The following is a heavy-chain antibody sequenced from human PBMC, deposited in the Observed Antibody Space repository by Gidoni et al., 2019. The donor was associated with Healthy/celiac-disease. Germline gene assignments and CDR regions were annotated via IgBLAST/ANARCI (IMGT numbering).Heavy chain of an antibody. CDR1: GSTFTSYA. J-gene: IGHJ1*01. D-gene: IGHD3-22*01. CDR2: VNAGNGNT. Sequence: QVQLVQSGAEVKKPGASVRASCKASGSTFTSYAMHWVPQAAGQSLELMGWVNAGNGNTKYSQEYQGRVAITWNTSASTAYMGLSSLSSEDTAVSYWARGSGYYPKYFQHWGQGTLVTVSS. CDR3: ARGSGYYPKYFQH. V-gene: IGHV1-3*01.